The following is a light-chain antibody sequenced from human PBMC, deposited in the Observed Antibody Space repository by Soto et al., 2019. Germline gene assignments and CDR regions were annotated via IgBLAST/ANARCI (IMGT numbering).Light chain of an antibody. J-gene: IGKJ3*01. CDR2: AAS. V-gene: IGKV1-27*01. CDR1: QGISNS. Sequence: DIQMTQSPSSLSASVGDRVTITCRASQGISNSLAWYQQKPGKVPKLLIYAASTLQSGVPSRLSGSGAGTDFTLTMSSVQPEDVAIYYCQKYISAPHTFGPRTKVDIK. CDR3: QKYISAPHT.